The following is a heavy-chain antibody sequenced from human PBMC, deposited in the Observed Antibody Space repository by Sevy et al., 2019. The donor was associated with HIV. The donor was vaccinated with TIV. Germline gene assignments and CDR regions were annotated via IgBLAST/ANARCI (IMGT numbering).Heavy chain of an antibody. CDR2: IYYSGST. CDR3: ARGGYDILTANYYYYMDV. V-gene: IGHV4-59*11. Sequence: SETLSLTCAVSGGSIGGHYWSWIRQSPGKGLEWIGYIYYSGSTKYNPSLRSRVTILLDMSKNQFSLKLSSLTAADTAVYYCARGGYDILTANYYYYMDVWGKGTTVTVSS. D-gene: IGHD3-9*01. CDR1: GGSIGGHY. J-gene: IGHJ6*03.